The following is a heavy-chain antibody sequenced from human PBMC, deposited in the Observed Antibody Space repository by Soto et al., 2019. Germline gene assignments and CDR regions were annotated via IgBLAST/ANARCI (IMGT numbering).Heavy chain of an antibody. D-gene: IGHD4-17*01. CDR1: GGSISSGGYS. Sequence: SETLSFTCAVSGGSISSGGYSWSWIRQPPGKGLEWIGYIYYSGSTYYNPSLKSRVTISVDRSKNQFSLKLSSVTAADTAVYYCARYPEYGPVDYWGQGTLVTVSS. CDR3: ARYPEYGPVDY. V-gene: IGHV4-30-2*01. J-gene: IGHJ4*02. CDR2: IYYSGST.